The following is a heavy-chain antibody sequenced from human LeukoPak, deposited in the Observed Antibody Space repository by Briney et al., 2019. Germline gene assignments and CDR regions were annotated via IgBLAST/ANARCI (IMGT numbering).Heavy chain of an antibody. CDR2: ISAYNGNT. Sequence: GASVKVSCKASGYTFTSYGISWVRQAPGQGLEWMGWISAYNGNTNYAQKLQGRVTVTTDTSTSTAYMELRSLRSDDTAVYYCARDPSSGYYSDFDYWGQGTLVTVSS. CDR1: GYTFTSYG. V-gene: IGHV1-18*01. CDR3: ARDPSSGYYSDFDY. J-gene: IGHJ4*02. D-gene: IGHD3-22*01.